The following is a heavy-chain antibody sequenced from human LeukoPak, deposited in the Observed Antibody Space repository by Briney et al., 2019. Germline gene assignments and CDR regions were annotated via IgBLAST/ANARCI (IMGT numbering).Heavy chain of an antibody. CDR1: GFTFNNYG. D-gene: IGHD7-27*01. Sequence: GGSLRLSCAASGFTFNNYGMHWVRQAPGKGLEWVAVIWFDGSNEFYAHSVKGRFTISRDNSKNTLYLQMNGLGAEDTAVYYCAQDQNNWGDYFTYWGKGPRVTV. CDR3: AQDQNNWGDYFTY. J-gene: IGHJ4*02. CDR2: IWFDGSNE. V-gene: IGHV3-33*01.